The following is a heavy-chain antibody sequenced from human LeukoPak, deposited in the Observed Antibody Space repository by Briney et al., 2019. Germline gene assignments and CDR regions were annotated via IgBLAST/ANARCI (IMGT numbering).Heavy chain of an antibody. V-gene: IGHV4-59*01. D-gene: IGHD1-26*01. CDR2: IYYSGST. CDR3: ARDKQVGDY. J-gene: IGHJ4*02. Sequence: PSETLSLTCTVSGGSISSYYWSWIRQPPGMGLEWIGYIYYSGSTTYNPSLESRVTISVDTSKNQFSLKLSSVTAADTAVYYCARDKQVGDYWGQGTLVTVSS. CDR1: GGSISSYY.